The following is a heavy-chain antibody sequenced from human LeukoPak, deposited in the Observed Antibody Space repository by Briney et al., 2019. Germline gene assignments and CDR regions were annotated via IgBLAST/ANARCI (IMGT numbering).Heavy chain of an antibody. V-gene: IGHV3-30*02. CDR1: GFTFSSYG. D-gene: IGHD3-10*01. Sequence: SGGSLRLSCAASGFTFSSYGMHWVRQAPGKGLEWVAFIRYDGSNKYYADSVKGRFTISRDNSKNTLYLQMNSLRAEDMAVYYCAKDQGGEGFDAFDIWGQGTMVTVSS. CDR2: IRYDGSNK. CDR3: AKDQGGEGFDAFDI. J-gene: IGHJ3*02.